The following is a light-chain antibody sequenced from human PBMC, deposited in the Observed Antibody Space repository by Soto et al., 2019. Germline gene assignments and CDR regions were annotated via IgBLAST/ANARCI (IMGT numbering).Light chain of an antibody. J-gene: IGLJ1*01. V-gene: IGLV2-14*01. CDR1: TSDVGGNNF. CDR3: SSYTNSDSYV. Sequence: QSVLTQPASVSGSPGRSITFSGTGTTSDVGGNNFVSWYQQHPGKAPKLIIYEVNNRPSGISNRFSGSKSGNTASLTISGLQAEDEADYYCSSYTNSDSYVFGTGTKVTVL. CDR2: EVN.